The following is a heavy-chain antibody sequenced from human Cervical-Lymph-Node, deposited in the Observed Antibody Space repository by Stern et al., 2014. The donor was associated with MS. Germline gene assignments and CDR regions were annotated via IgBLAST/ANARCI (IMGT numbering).Heavy chain of an antibody. CDR1: GFTFSSYD. CDR3: AKGPVWNWYFDL. J-gene: IGHJ2*01. D-gene: IGHD3-16*01. V-gene: IGHV3-30*18. CDR2: ISYDGSNK. Sequence: AQLVESGGGVVQPGRSLRLSCAASGFTFSSYDMHWVRQAPGTGLEWVAVISYDGSNKYYADSVKGRFTISRDNSKNTLYLQMNSLRAEDTAVYYCAKGPVWNWYFDLWGRGTLVTVSS.